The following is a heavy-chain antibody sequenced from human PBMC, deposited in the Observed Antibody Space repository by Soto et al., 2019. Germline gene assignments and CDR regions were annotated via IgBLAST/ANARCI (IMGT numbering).Heavy chain of an antibody. J-gene: IGHJ4*02. V-gene: IGHV3-23*01. Sequence: GGALRVSCAASGFTFSRYAMSWVRQAPGKGLEWVSAISGSGGSTYYADSVKGRFTISRDNSKNTLYLQMNSLRAEDTAVYYCAYSSTPFDYWGQGTLVTVSS. CDR2: ISGSGGST. D-gene: IGHD6-13*01. CDR3: AYSSTPFDY. CDR1: GFTFSRYA.